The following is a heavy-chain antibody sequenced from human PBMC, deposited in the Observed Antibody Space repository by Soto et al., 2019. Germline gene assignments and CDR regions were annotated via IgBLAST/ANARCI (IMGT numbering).Heavy chain of an antibody. CDR2: ISDSGST. J-gene: IGHJ4*02. CDR3: ARGGLLPDY. D-gene: IGHD6-19*01. Sequence: QLQLQESGSGLVKPSQTLSLTCAVSGGSISSGGYSWSWIRQPPGKGLEWIGYISDSGSTYFNPSLTSRVTISVDRSKNQFSLKPTSVTAADTAVYYCARGGLLPDYWGQGTLVTVSS. CDR1: GGSISSGGYS. V-gene: IGHV4-30-2*01.